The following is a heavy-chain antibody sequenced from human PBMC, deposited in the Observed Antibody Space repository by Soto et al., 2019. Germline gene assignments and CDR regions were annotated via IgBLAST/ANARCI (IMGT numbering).Heavy chain of an antibody. CDR1: GFTFSSYS. J-gene: IGHJ6*02. Sequence: GGSLRLSCAASGFTFSSYSMNWVRQAPGKGLEWVSSISSSSSYIYYADSVKGRFTISRDNAKNSLYLQMNSLRAEDTAVYYCARDHMVRGVTLRSYYYGMDVWGQGTTVTVSS. CDR3: ARDHMVRGVTLRSYYYGMDV. CDR2: ISSSSSYI. V-gene: IGHV3-21*01. D-gene: IGHD3-10*01.